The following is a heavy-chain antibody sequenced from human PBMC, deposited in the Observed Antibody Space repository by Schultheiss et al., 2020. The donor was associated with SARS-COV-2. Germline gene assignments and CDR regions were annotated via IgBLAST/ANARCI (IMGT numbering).Heavy chain of an antibody. CDR1: GFTFSSYG. CDR3: TRNSTSSGWFDP. V-gene: IGHV3-73*01. CDR2: IRSKARNYAT. J-gene: IGHJ5*02. Sequence: GGSLRLSCAASGFTFSSYGMHWVRQAPGKGLEWVGRIRSKARNYATTYAASVKCRFIISRDESRNTSYLQMNSLKIEDTAVYYCTRNSTSSGWFDPWGQGTLVTVSS. D-gene: IGHD6-6*01.